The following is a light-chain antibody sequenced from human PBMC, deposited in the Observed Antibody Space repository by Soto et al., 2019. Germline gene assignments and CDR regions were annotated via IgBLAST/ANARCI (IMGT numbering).Light chain of an antibody. CDR1: QSVSSN. CDR2: GAS. Sequence: EIVMTQSPATLSVSPGERATLSCRASQSVSSNLAWYQQKPGQAPRLLIYGASTRATGIPARFSGSGSGTEFTLTISSLQSEDFAVYYCQQYNTWPPYTFGQGTKREIK. V-gene: IGKV3-15*01. J-gene: IGKJ2*01. CDR3: QQYNTWPPYT.